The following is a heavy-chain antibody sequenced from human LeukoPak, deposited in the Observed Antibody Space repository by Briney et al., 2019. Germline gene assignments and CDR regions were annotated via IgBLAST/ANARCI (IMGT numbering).Heavy chain of an antibody. CDR1: GFTFSSYA. J-gene: IGHJ4*02. CDR3: SSCPGDYFDY. CDR2: ISGSGGST. V-gene: IGHV3-23*01. D-gene: IGHD6-13*01. Sequence: GGSLRLSCAASGFTFSSYAMSWVRQAPGKGLGWVSAISGSGGSTHYADSVKGRFTISRDNSKNTLYLQMNSLRAEDTAVYYCSSCPGDYFDYWGQGTLVTVSS.